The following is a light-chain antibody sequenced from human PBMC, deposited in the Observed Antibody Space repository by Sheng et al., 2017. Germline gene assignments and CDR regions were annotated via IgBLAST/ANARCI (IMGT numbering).Light chain of an antibody. CDR1: QGISTS. J-gene: IGKJ1*01. Sequence: AIRMTQSPSSLSASTGDRVTITCRASQGISTSLAWYQQKPGKAPKLLIYAASTLQSGVPSRFSGSGSGTDFTLTISRLQSENFATYYCQQYFSYPRTFGQG. CDR2: AAS. CDR3: QQYFSYPRT. V-gene: IGKV1-8*01.